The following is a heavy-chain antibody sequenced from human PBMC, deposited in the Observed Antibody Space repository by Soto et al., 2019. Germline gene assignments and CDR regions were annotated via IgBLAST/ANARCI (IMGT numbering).Heavy chain of an antibody. Sequence: QVQLVQSGAEVKKPGASVKVSCKASGYTFTSYGISWVRQAPGQGLEWMGWISAYNGNTNYAQKLQGRVTMTTDTSTRTAYMALSILTSADTAVYYCARAYYFGSGGAYWAQGALVTVSS. D-gene: IGHD3-10*01. CDR2: ISAYNGNT. CDR1: GYTFTSYG. J-gene: IGHJ4*02. CDR3: ARAYYFGSGGAY. V-gene: IGHV1-18*01.